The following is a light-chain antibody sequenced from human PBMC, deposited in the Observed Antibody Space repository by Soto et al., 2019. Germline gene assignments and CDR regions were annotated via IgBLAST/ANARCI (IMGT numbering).Light chain of an antibody. CDR3: QQRGNWPQT. V-gene: IGKV3D-20*02. CDR1: QSVSSSY. CDR2: GAS. J-gene: IGKJ1*01. Sequence: EIVLTQSPGTLSLSPGERATLSCRASQSVSSSYLAWYQQKPGQAPRLLIYGASNRATGIPARFSGSGSGTDFTLTISSLEPEDFAVFYCQQRGNWPQTFGQGTKVEIK.